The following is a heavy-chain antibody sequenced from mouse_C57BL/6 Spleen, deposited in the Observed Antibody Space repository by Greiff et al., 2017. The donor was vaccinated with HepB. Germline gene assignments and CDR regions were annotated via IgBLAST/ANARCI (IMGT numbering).Heavy chain of an antibody. CDR2: IYPRSGNT. V-gene: IGHV1-81*01. Sequence: VQLQQSGAELVRPGASVKLSCKASGYTFTSYGISWVKQRTGQGLEWIGEIYPRSGNTYYNEKFKGKATLTADRSSSTAYMELRSLTSEDSAVYFCARYYGSSFYAMDYWGQGTSVTVSS. CDR3: ARYYGSSFYAMDY. D-gene: IGHD1-1*01. CDR1: GYTFTSYG. J-gene: IGHJ4*01.